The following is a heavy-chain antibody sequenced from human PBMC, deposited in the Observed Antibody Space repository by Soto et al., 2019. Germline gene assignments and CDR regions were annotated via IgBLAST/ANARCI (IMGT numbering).Heavy chain of an antibody. J-gene: IGHJ4*02. CDR3: AKPAGRAAAGKLYYFDY. V-gene: IGHV3-30*18. D-gene: IGHD6-13*01. CDR2: ISYDGSNK. Sequence: QVQLVESGGGVVQPGRSLRLSCAASGFTFSSYGMHWVRQAPGKGLEWVAVISYDGSNKYYADSVKGRFTISRDNSKNTQYLQMNSLRAEDTAVYYCAKPAGRAAAGKLYYFDYWGQGTLVTVSS. CDR1: GFTFSSYG.